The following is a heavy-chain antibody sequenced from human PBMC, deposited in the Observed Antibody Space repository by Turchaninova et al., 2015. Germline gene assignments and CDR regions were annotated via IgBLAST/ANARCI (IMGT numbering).Heavy chain of an antibody. Sequence: QVQLQESGPGLVKPSQTLSLTCTVSGGSISSGGYYWSWLGQNTGKGRVWIGSIYYSGSTYYNPSLKSRVTISVEPSKNQVSLNLSSVTAADTAVYYCARDRYSSGWSYNWFDPWGQGTLVTVSS. CDR3: ARDRYSSGWSYNWFDP. D-gene: IGHD6-19*01. V-gene: IGHV4-31*03. CDR2: IYYSGST. CDR1: GGSISSGGYY. J-gene: IGHJ5*02.